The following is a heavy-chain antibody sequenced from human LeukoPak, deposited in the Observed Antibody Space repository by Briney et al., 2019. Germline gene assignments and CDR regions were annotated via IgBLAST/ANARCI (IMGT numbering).Heavy chain of an antibody. J-gene: IGHJ5*02. D-gene: IGHD3-10*01. CDR2: IYTSGST. Sequence: SETLSLTCTVSGGSISSYYWSWIRQPAGKGLEWIGRIYTSGSTNYNPSLKSRVTMSVDTSKNQFSLKLSSVTAADTAVYYCARDFEPGSLHPFDPWGQGTLVTVSS. CDR1: GGSISSYY. CDR3: ARDFEPGSLHPFDP. V-gene: IGHV4-4*07.